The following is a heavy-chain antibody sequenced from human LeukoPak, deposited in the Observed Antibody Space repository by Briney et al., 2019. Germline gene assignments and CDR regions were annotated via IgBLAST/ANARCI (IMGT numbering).Heavy chain of an antibody. J-gene: IGHJ3*02. V-gene: IGHV4-4*07. D-gene: IGHD2-15*01. CDR1: GGSISSYY. CDR3: ARDYPTYCSGGSCYSDAFDI. CDR2: IYTSGST. Sequence: SETLSLTCTVSGGSISSYYWSWIRQPAGKGLEWIGRIYTSGSTNYNPSLKSRVTMSVDTFKNQFSLKLSSVTAADTAVYYCARDYPTYCSGGSCYSDAFDIWGQGTMVTVSS.